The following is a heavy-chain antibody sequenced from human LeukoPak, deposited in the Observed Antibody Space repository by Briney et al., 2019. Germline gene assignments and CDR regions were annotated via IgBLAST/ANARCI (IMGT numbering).Heavy chain of an antibody. V-gene: IGHV3-23*01. CDR3: XXXXXXXXXXXXDV. J-gene: IGHJ6*03. CDR1: GFTXSSYA. Sequence: SGFTXSSYAMSWVRQAPGKGREWVSAISGSGGSTYYADSVKGRFTISRDNSKNTLYLQMNSLRAEDTGVYYXXXXXXXXXXXXXDVWGKXTXVTVSS. CDR2: ISGSGGST.